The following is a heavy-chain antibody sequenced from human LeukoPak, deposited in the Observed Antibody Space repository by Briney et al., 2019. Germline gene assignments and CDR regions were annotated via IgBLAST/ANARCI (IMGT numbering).Heavy chain of an antibody. J-gene: IGHJ3*02. CDR1: GGSISSYF. D-gene: IGHD3-16*01. CDR2: VYYSGST. CDR3: ARVLDLSKRGLDAFDI. Sequence: SETLSLTCTVSGGSISSYFWSWIRQPPGKGLEWIGYVYYSGSTNYNPSLKSRVTISVDTSKKQFSLKLSSAAAADTAVYYCARVLDLSKRGLDAFDIWGQGTMVTVSS. V-gene: IGHV4-59*01.